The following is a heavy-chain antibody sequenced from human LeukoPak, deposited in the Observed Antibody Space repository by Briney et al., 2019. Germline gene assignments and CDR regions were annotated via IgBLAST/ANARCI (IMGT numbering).Heavy chain of an antibody. J-gene: IGHJ4*02. V-gene: IGHV4-4*02. CDR1: GGSISSSNW. D-gene: IGHD3-22*01. Sequence: SETLSLTCAVSGGSISSSNWWSWIRQPPGKGLEWIGEINHSGSTNYNPSLKSRVTISVDTSKNQFSLKLSSVTAADTAVYYCARVGPDSSGYYLDYWGQGTLVTVSS. CDR3: ARVGPDSSGYYLDY. CDR2: INHSGST.